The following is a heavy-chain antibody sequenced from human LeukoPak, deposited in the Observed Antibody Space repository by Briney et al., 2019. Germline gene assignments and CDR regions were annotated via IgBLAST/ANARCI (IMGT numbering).Heavy chain of an antibody. CDR3: ARDAGSSWYWGALDM. CDR2: ISASSTIK. D-gene: IGHD6-13*01. J-gene: IGHJ3*02. CDR1: GFTFSTYD. Sequence: PGGSLRLSCVASGFTFSTYDMNWVRQAPGKGLEWVSYISASSTIKNYPDSVKGRFTVSRDEAKNSMYLQMNSLRDEDTAVYYCARDAGSSWYWGALDMWGQGTVVIVSS. V-gene: IGHV3-48*02.